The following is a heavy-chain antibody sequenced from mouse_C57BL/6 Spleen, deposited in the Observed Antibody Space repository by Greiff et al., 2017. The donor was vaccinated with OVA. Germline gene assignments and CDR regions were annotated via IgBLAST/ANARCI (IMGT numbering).Heavy chain of an antibody. Sequence: QVQLQQSGAELVRPGASVTLSCKASGYTFTDYEMHWVKQTPVHGLEWIGAIDPETGGTAYNQKFKGKAILTADKSSSTAYMELRSLTSEDSSFYSCTRWFPDYWGQGTTLTVSS. V-gene: IGHV1-15*01. J-gene: IGHJ2*01. D-gene: IGHD2-2*01. CDR2: IDPETGGT. CDR3: TRWFPDY. CDR1: GYTFTDYE.